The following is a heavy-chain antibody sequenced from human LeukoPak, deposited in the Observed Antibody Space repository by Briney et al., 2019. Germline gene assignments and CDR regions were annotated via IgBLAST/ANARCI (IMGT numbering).Heavy chain of an antibody. CDR3: ARGRYESTRLSAYYYYYMDV. D-gene: IGHD1-14*01. CDR2: IYTSGST. Sequence: SETLSLTCTVSGGSISSYYWSWIRQPAGEGLGWSWRIYTSGSTIYNPSLMSRVTMSIDTSENQFSLKLSSVTAADTAVYYCARGRYESTRLSAYYYYYMDVWGKGTTVTVSS. CDR1: GGSISSYY. J-gene: IGHJ6*03. V-gene: IGHV4-4*07.